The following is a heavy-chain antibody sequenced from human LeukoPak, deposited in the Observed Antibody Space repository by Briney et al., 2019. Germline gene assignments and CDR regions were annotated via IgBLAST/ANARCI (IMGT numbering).Heavy chain of an antibody. D-gene: IGHD1-7*01. V-gene: IGHV1-2*02. J-gene: IGHJ3*01. CDR2: IKPNSGGT. Sequence: GASVTVSCKASGYSFTDYFIHWVRQAPGQGLEWMGWIKPNSGGTHYVQMFQGRVTMTRDTSISTVYMDLSNLKYDDTAVYYCARVHGGRELDAFDFWGQGTMLTVSS. CDR3: ARVHGGRELDAFDF. CDR1: GYSFTDYF.